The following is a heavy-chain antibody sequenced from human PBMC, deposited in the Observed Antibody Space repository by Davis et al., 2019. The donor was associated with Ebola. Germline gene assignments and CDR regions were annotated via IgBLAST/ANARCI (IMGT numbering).Heavy chain of an antibody. CDR3: ARARGVIITLLGGMDV. D-gene: IGHD3-10*01. CDR1: GFTFSSYG. Sequence: GGSLRLSCAASGFTFSSYGMHWVRQAPGKGLEWVAVISYDGSNKYYADSVKGRFTISRDNSKNTLYLQMNSLRAEDTAVYYCARARGVIITLLGGMDVWGQGTTVTVSS. CDR2: ISYDGSNK. J-gene: IGHJ6*02. V-gene: IGHV3-30*03.